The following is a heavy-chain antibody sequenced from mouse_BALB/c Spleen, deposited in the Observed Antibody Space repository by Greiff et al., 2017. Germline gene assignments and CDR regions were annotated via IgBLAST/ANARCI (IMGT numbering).Heavy chain of an antibody. Sequence: EVMLVESGGGLVKPGGSLKLSCAASGFTFSSYTMSWVRQTPEKRLEWVATISSGGGNTYYPDSVKGRFTISRDNAKNNLYLQMSSLRSEDTALYYCARLGHYFDYWGQGTTLTVSS. CDR1: GFTFSSYT. J-gene: IGHJ2*01. V-gene: IGHV5-9*03. CDR2: ISSGGGNT. CDR3: ARLGHYFDY.